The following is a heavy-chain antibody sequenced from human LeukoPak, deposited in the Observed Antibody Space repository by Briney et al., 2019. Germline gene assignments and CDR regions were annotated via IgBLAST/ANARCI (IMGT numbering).Heavy chain of an antibody. Sequence: ASETLSLTCAVYGGSFSGYYWSWIRQPPGKGLEWIGEINHSGSTNYNPSLKSRVTISVDTSKNQFSLKLSSVTAEDTAVYYCARDPLEDIVVVVGRNWGQGTLVTVSS. CDR3: ARDPLEDIVVVVGRN. V-gene: IGHV4-34*01. CDR1: GGSFSGYY. D-gene: IGHD2-15*01. J-gene: IGHJ4*02. CDR2: INHSGST.